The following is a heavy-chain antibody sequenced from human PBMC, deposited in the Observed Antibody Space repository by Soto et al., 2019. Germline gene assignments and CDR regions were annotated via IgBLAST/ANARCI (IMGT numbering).Heavy chain of an antibody. V-gene: IGHV3-49*03. Sequence: AAGFTCADYAMNWFRQAPGKGLEWVGFIRSKAYSGTTEYAASVKGRFTISRDDSKSIAYLQMNSLKIEDTAVYYCTRDQGGQWLGTFSYYYGMDVWGQGTTVTVSS. CDR1: GFTCADYA. J-gene: IGHJ6*02. CDR2: IRSKAYSGTT. D-gene: IGHD6-19*01. CDR3: TRDQGGQWLGTFSYYYGMDV.